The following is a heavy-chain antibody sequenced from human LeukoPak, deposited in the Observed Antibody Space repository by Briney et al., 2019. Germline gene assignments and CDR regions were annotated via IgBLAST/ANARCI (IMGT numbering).Heavy chain of an antibody. CDR2: INPNSGGT. CDR3: ARDGREITIFGVVIPRGTRWFDP. J-gene: IGHJ5*02. D-gene: IGHD3-3*01. CDR1: GYTFTGYY. V-gene: IGHV1-2*02. Sequence: ASVKVSCKASGYTFTGYYMHWVRQAPGQGLEWMGWINPNSGGTNYAQKFQGRVTMTRDTSISTAYMELSRLRSDDTAVYYCARDGREITIFGVVIPRGTRWFDPWGQGTLVTVSS.